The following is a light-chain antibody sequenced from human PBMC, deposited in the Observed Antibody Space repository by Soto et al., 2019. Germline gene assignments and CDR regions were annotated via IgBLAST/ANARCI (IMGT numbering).Light chain of an antibody. J-gene: IGKJ5*01. V-gene: IGKV3-11*01. Sequence: EKLFTQAPVTLSLSPGERATLSCRARQSVSSYLAWYQQKPGQAPRLLIYDASNRATGIPARFSGGGSGTDFTLTIDNLEPEDFAIYYCQQRSNWPPITFGQGTRLEI. CDR3: QQRSNWPPIT. CDR2: DAS. CDR1: QSVSSY.